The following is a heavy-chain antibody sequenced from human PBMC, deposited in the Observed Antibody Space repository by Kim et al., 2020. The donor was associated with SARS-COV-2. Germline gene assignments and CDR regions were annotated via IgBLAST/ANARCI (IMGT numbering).Heavy chain of an antibody. CDR2: ISPTSTYV. CDR3: ASQLLYTKGDYFDW. D-gene: IGHD2-15*01. J-gene: IGHJ4*02. V-gene: IGHV3-21*01. CDR1: GFTFRNYA. Sequence: GGSLRLSCATSGFTFRNYAVHWVRQAPGKGLEWVSSISPTSTYVYYRDSVKGRFTISRDNANNSVYLQMNSLRAEDTAVYYCASQLLYTKGDYFDWWGQGTRVTVSS.